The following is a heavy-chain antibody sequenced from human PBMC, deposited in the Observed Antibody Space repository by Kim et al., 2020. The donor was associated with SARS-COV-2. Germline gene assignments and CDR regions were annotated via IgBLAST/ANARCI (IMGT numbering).Heavy chain of an antibody. CDR3: AHIAMVRGVIRWFDP. J-gene: IGHJ5*02. Sequence: DSVKGRFTISRDNSKNTLYLQMNSLRAEDTAVYYCAHIAMVRGVIRWFDPWGQGTLVTVSS. D-gene: IGHD3-10*01. V-gene: IGHV3-53*01.